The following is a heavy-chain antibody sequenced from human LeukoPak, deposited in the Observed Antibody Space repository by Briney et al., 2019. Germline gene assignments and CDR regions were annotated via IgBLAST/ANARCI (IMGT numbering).Heavy chain of an antibody. J-gene: IGHJ4*02. CDR1: GYTFTSYD. CDR2: MNPNSGNT. D-gene: IGHD3-22*01. CDR3: ARTLTSLYYDSSGYSFRY. Sequence: ASVKVSCKASGYTFTSYDINWVRQATGQGLEWMGWMNPNSGNTGYAQKFQGRVTMTRNTSISTAYMELSSQRSEDTAVYYCARTLTSLYYDSSGYSFRYWGQGTLVTVSS. V-gene: IGHV1-8*01.